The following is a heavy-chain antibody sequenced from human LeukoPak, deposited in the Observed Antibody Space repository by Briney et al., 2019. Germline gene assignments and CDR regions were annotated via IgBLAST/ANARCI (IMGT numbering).Heavy chain of an antibody. CDR2: ISYDGSNK. J-gene: IGHJ5*02. CDR3: ARDRLPLYFDWLLSGFDP. CDR1: GFTFSSYA. D-gene: IGHD3-9*01. V-gene: IGHV3-30-3*01. Sequence: GGSLRLSCAASGFTFSSYAMHWIRQAPGKGLEWVAVISYDGSNKYYADSVKGRFTISRDNSKNTLYLQMNSLRAEDTAVYYCARDRLPLYFDWLLSGFDPWGQGTLVTVSS.